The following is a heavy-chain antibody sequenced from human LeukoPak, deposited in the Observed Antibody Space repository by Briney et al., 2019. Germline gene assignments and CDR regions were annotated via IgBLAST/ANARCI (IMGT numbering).Heavy chain of an antibody. CDR3: AREGGYSSSWYTGAFDI. V-gene: IGHV3-30-3*01. J-gene: IGHJ3*02. D-gene: IGHD6-13*01. Sequence: GRSLRLSCAASGFTFSSYAMHWVRQAPGKGLEWVAVISYDGSNKYYADSVKGRFTISRDNSKNTLYLQMNSLRAEDTAVYYCAREGGYSSSWYTGAFDIWGQGTMVTVSS. CDR2: ISYDGSNK. CDR1: GFTFSSYA.